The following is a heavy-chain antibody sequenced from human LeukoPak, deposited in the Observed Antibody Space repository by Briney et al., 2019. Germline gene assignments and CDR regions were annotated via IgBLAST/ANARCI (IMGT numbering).Heavy chain of an antibody. CDR3: ARDYGSASYSSEFDY. D-gene: IGHD3-10*01. V-gene: IGHV1-2*02. CDR2: INPNSGAT. J-gene: IGHJ4*02. Sequence: ASVKVSCKASGYTFTGYYMNCVRQAPGQGLEWMGWINPNSGATNYAQKFQGRVTMTRDTSISTTYMELSRLRSDDTAVHYCARDYGSASYSSEFDYWGQGTLVTVSS. CDR1: GYTFTGYY.